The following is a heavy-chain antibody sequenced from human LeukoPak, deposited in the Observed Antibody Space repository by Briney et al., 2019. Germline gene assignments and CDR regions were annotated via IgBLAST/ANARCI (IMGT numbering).Heavy chain of an antibody. Sequence: ASVKVSCKASGGTFSSYAISWVRQAPGQGLEWMGWISAYNGNTNYAQKLQGRVTMTTDTSTSTAYMELRSLRSDDTAVYYCARDSRFYDFWSGYSYGMDVWGQGTTVTVSS. CDR1: GGTFSSYA. D-gene: IGHD3-3*01. CDR3: ARDSRFYDFWSGYSYGMDV. J-gene: IGHJ6*02. CDR2: ISAYNGNT. V-gene: IGHV1-18*01.